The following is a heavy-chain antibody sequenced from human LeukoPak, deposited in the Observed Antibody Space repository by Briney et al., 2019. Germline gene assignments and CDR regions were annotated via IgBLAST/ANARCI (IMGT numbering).Heavy chain of an antibody. J-gene: IGHJ4*02. CDR2: IYYSGST. CDR1: GGSISSSSYY. V-gene: IGHV4-39*01. D-gene: IGHD3-22*01. CDR3: ARHRAPYYYVSSGHFDY. Sequence: PSETLSLTCTVSGGSISSSSYYWGWIRQPPGKGLEWVGSIYYSGSTYYNPSLNRRATISVNTSKNQFFLMLSFVAEASTSVYCCARHRAPYYYVSSGHFDYWGQGTLVTVSS.